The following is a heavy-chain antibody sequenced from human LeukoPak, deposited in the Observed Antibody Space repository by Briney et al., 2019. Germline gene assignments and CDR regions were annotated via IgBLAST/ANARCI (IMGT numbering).Heavy chain of an antibody. V-gene: IGHV4-59*01. CDR3: ARDRTQLERWGYYYYGMDV. Sequence: SETLSLTCTVSGCSISSYYWSWIRQPPGKGLEWIGYIYYSGSTNYNPSLKSRVTISVDTSKNQFSLKLSSVTAADTAVYYCARDRTQLERWGYYYYGMDVWGKGTTVTVSS. D-gene: IGHD1-1*01. J-gene: IGHJ6*04. CDR2: IYYSGST. CDR1: GCSISSYY.